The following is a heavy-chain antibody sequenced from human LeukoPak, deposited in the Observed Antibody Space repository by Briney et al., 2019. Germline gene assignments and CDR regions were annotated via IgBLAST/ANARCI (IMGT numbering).Heavy chain of an antibody. V-gene: IGHV4-38-2*02. J-gene: IGHJ3*02. CDR3: AREPVSLLRRAAFDI. CDR1: GYSISSGYY. Sequence: SETLSLTCTVSGYSISSGYYWGWIRQPPGKGLEWIGSIYHSGSTYYNPSLKSRVTISVDTSKNQFSLKLSSVTAADTAVYYCAREPVSLLRRAAFDIWGQGTMVTVSS. D-gene: IGHD3-16*02. CDR2: IYHSGST.